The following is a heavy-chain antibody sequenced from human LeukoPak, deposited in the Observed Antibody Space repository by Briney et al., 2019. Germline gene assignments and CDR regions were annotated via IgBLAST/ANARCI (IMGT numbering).Heavy chain of an antibody. V-gene: IGHV4-59*12. CDR3: ARARYYYDSSGYPSYYFDY. CDR1: GGSISSYY. CDR2: IYYSGST. J-gene: IGHJ4*02. Sequence: SETLSLTCTVSGGSISSYYWSWIRQPPGKGLEWIGYIYYSGSTNYNPSLKSRVTMSVDTSKNQFSLKLSSVTAADTAVYYCARARYYYDSSGYPSYYFDYWGQGTLVTVSS. D-gene: IGHD3-22*01.